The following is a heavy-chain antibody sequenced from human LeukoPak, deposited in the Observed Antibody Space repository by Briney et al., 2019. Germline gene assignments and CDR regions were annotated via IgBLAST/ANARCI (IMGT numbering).Heavy chain of an antibody. J-gene: IGHJ6*03. D-gene: IGHD3-3*01. V-gene: IGHV4-4*07. Sequence: PSETLSLTCTVSGGSISSYYWSRIRQPAGKGLEWIGRIYTSGSTNYNPSPKSRVTMSVDTSKNQFSLKLSSVTAADTAVYYCAREIRLAYYDFWSGPRYYYYYMDVWGKGTTVTVSS. CDR2: IYTSGST. CDR3: AREIRLAYYDFWSGPRYYYYYMDV. CDR1: GGSISSYY.